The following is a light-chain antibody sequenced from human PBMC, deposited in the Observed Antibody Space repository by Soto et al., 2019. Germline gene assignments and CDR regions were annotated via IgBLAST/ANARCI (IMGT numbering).Light chain of an antibody. CDR2: DAS. CDR3: QQRSNWPPDYT. J-gene: IGKJ2*01. V-gene: IGKV3-11*01. Sequence: EIVLTQSPATLSLSPGERATLSCRASQSVSSYLAWYQQKPGQAPRLLIYDASNRATGIPARFSGSGSGTDFTLTISSLEPEDVAVYYCQQRSNWPPDYTFGQGTKLEIK. CDR1: QSVSSY.